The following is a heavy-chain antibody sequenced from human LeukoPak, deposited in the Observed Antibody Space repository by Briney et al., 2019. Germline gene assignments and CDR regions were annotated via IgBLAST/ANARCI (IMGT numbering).Heavy chain of an antibody. CDR2: INHSGST. Sequence: SETLSLTCTVSGGSINTYHWSWIRQPPGKGLEWIGEINHSGSTNYNPSLKSRVTISVDTSKNQFSLKLSSVTAADTAVYYCARQQRYYYGSGSTDYWGQGTLVTVSS. CDR1: GGSINTYH. D-gene: IGHD3-10*01. CDR3: ARQQRYYYGSGSTDY. J-gene: IGHJ4*02. V-gene: IGHV4-34*01.